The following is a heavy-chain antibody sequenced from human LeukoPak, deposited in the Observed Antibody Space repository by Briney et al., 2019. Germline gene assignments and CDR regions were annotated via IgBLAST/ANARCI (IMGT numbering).Heavy chain of an antibody. D-gene: IGHD6-19*01. Sequence: PGGTLRLSCVASGFTFSNYWMSWVRQSPGKGLEGGANIKEDGRENGYVDSVQGRFTVYGDNDKNSFFLQMDRLRSEDTAVYYCARDGLAGGWTYWGRGIQVTV. CDR2: IKEDGREN. CDR3: ARDGLAGGWTY. J-gene: IGHJ4*02. V-gene: IGHV3-7*01. CDR1: GFTFSNYW.